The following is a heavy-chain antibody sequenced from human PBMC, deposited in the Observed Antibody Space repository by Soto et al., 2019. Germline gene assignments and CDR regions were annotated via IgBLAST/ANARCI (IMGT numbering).Heavy chain of an antibody. V-gene: IGHV6-1*01. Sequence: SQTLSLTCAISGDSVSRNSAGWNWIRQSPSRGLEWLGRTYYRSNWFFDYAPSVKSRITIKADTSKNQFSLQLDSLTPEDTAVYYCARDPEVRSGHNYGRYFDSWGQGTLVTVSS. J-gene: IGHJ4*02. D-gene: IGHD5-18*01. CDR3: ARDPEVRSGHNYGRYFDS. CDR1: GDSVSRNSAG. CDR2: TYYRSNWFF.